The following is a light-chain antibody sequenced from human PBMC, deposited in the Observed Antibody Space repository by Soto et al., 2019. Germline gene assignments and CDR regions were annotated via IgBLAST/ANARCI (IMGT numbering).Light chain of an antibody. J-gene: IGLJ2*01. CDR3: AAWDDSLNGVV. CDR2: SID. CDR1: SSNIGTNT. Sequence: QSVLTQPPSASGTPGQRVTISCSGSSSNIGTNTINWYQLLPGTAPKLLIYSIDQRPSGVPDRFSGSKSGTSASLAISGLQSEDEADYYCAAWDDSLNGVVFGGGTQLTVL. V-gene: IGLV1-44*01.